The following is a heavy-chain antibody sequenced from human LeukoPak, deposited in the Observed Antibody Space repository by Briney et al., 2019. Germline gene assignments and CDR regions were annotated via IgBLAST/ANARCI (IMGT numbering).Heavy chain of an antibody. J-gene: IGHJ4*02. Sequence: GGSLRLSCAASGFTFITYSMNWVRQAPGKGLEWVSSISSSSDYIYYADSVKGRFTISRDNARNSLYLQMNSLRAEDTAVYYCARVFSGTYLNYHHFDYWGQGTLVTVSS. V-gene: IGHV3-21*01. CDR3: ARVFSGTYLNYHHFDY. CDR2: ISSSSDYI. CDR1: GFTFITYS. D-gene: IGHD1-26*01.